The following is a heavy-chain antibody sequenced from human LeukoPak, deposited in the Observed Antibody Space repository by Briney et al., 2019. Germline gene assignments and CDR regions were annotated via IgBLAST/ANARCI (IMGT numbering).Heavy chain of an antibody. CDR1: GFTFSSYW. V-gene: IGHV3-7*03. CDR3: ARDRDTYYFDY. J-gene: IGHJ4*02. Sequence: GGSLRLSCAASGFTFSSYWMSWVRQAPGKGLEWVANIKQDGSEKYYVDSVKGRFTISRDNAKNSLYLQMNSLRVEDTAVYYCARDRDTYYFDYWGQGTLVTVSS. CDR2: IKQDGSEK.